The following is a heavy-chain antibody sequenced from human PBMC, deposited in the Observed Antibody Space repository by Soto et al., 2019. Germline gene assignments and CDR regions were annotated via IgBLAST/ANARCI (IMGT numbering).Heavy chain of an antibody. Sequence: QVHLVESGGGVVQPGRSLRLSCVASGFTFRNYGMHWVRQAPGKGLEWLAVIASDGGAKYYAESMEGRFIISRDNSENKGFLEMNNLRGDETGIYYCARGGLEWNFDYWGQGTLVTVSS. D-gene: IGHD1-1*01. CDR2: IASDGGAK. V-gene: IGHV3-30*03. J-gene: IGHJ4*02. CDR3: ARGGLEWNFDY. CDR1: GFTFRNYG.